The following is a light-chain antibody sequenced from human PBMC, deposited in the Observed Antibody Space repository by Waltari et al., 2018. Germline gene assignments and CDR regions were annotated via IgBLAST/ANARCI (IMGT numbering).Light chain of an antibody. V-gene: IGKV4-1*01. Sequence: DIVMTPSPDSLAVSLGGRATIHCKSSQSFLYSSNNKNYLAWYQQKPGQPPKLLIYWASTRESGVPDRFSGSGSGTDFTLTISSLQAEDVAVYYCQQYYSTPLTFGPGTKVDIK. J-gene: IGKJ3*01. CDR1: QSFLYSSNNKNY. CDR2: WAS. CDR3: QQYYSTPLT.